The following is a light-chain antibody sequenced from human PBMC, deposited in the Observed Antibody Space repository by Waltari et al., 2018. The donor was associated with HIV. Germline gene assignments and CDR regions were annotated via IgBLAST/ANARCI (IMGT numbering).Light chain of an antibody. CDR1: QSLLHSTGYNY. CDR3: MQALQTVYT. CDR2: LGS. V-gene: IGKV2-28*01. Sequence: DIVMTESPLSLPVSPGEPASISCRSTQSLLHSTGYNYLYWYLQKPGQSPQLLIYLGSNRASGVPDRFSGSGSGTDFTLKISRVEAEDVGVYYCMQALQTVYTFGQGTKLEIK. J-gene: IGKJ2*01.